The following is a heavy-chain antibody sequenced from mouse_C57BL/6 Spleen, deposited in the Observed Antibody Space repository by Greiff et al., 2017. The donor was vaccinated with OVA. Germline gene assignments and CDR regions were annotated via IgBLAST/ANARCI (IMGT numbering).Heavy chain of an antibody. Sequence: VQRVESGPELVKPGASVKISCKASGYSFTSYYIHWVKQRPGQGLEWIGWIYPGSGNTKYNEKFKGKATLTADTSSSTAYMQLSSLTSEDSAVYYCAREGITTVVVPNWGQGTLVTVSA. V-gene: IGHV1-66*01. CDR1: GYSFTSYY. CDR3: AREGITTVVVPN. CDR2: IYPGSGNT. J-gene: IGHJ3*01. D-gene: IGHD1-1*01.